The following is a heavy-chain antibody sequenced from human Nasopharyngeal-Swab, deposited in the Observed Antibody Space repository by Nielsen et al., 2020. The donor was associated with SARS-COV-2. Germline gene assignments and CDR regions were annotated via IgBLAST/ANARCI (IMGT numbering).Heavy chain of an antibody. CDR1: GYTFTTYG. D-gene: IGHD3-16*01. V-gene: IGHV1-18*01. CDR2: LSAYNGNR. CDR3: ASGGVYTSALFDY. J-gene: IGHJ4*02. Sequence: ASVKVSCKASGYTFTTYGISWVRQAPGQGLEWMGWLSAYNGNRNYAQKFQGRVTMTRDTSTGTAYMELRRLTSDDTAVYFCASGGVYTSALFDYWGQGTLVTVSS.